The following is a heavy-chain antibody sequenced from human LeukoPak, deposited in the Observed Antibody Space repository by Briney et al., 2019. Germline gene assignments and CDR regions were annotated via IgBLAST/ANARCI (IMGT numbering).Heavy chain of an antibody. CDR1: GFTFNNYA. J-gene: IGHJ5*02. CDR2: VISNGGST. Sequence: PGGSLRLSCAASGFTFNNYAMTWVRQAPGEGLQWVSSVISNGGSTYHADSVKGRFTISRDNAKNSLYLQMNSLRAEDTAVYYCARDPSIVVVPATIGWFDPWGQGTLVTVSS. V-gene: IGHV3-21*01. D-gene: IGHD2-2*02. CDR3: ARDPSIVVVPATIGWFDP.